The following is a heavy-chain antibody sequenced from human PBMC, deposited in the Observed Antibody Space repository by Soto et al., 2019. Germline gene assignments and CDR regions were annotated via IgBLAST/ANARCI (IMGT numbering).Heavy chain of an antibody. CDR2: IYYSGST. J-gene: IGHJ5*02. CDR1: GGSISSSSYY. D-gene: IGHD4-17*01. Sequence: SETLSLTCTVSGGSISSSSYYWGWIRQPPGKGLEWIGSIYYSGSTYYNPSLKSRVTISVDRSKNQFSLKLSSVTAADTAVYYCARVDYGDYVGWFDPWGQGTLVTVSS. CDR3: ARVDYGDYVGWFDP. V-gene: IGHV4-39*07.